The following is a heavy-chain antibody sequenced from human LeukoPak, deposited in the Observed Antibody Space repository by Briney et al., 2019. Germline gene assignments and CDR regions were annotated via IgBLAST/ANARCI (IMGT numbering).Heavy chain of an antibody. CDR2: IYYSGST. Sequence: PSQPLSLTCTVSGGSISSGGYYWSWIRQHPGKGLEWIGYIYYSGSTYYNPSLKSRVTISVDTSKNQFSLKLSSVTAADTAVYYCAREIFRSHRKSGYFDLWGRGTLVTVSS. J-gene: IGHJ2*01. D-gene: IGHD3-9*01. CDR3: AREIFRSHRKSGYFDL. CDR1: GGSISSGGYY. V-gene: IGHV4-31*03.